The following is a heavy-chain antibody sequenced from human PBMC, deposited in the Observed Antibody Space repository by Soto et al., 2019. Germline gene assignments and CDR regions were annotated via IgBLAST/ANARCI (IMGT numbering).Heavy chain of an antibody. CDR3: ARSSGFFPLSLLDT. V-gene: IGHV4-4*02. D-gene: IGHD3-3*01. CDR2: VYHTGTT. Sequence: SETLCLTCDVSGDSNSSINWWIWVRQPPGKGLQWIGEVYHTGTTNYNPSLKSRVTISVDKSQNHFSLNVTSVTAADTAVYYCARSSGFFPLSLLDTWGQRALVIVSS. J-gene: IGHJ5*01. CDR1: GDSNSSINW.